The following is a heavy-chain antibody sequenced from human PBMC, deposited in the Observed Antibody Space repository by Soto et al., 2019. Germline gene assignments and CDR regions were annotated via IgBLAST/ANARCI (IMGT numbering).Heavy chain of an antibody. CDR2: IYYSGST. V-gene: IGHV4-39*01. CDR1: GGSISSSSYY. Sequence: SETLSLTCTVSGGSISSSSYYWGWIRQPPGKGLEWIGSIYYSGSTYYNPSLKSRVTISVDTSKNQFSLKLSSVTAADTAVYYCASGGDYDFWSGTYYYYMDVWGKGTTVTVSS. D-gene: IGHD3-3*01. CDR3: ASGGDYDFWSGTYYYYMDV. J-gene: IGHJ6*03.